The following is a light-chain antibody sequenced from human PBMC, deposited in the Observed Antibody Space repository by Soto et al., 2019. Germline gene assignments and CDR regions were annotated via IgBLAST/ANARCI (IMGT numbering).Light chain of an antibody. J-gene: IGKJ4*01. V-gene: IGKV3-20*01. Sequence: EIVLIPSAGTPSLSPGERATLSCRASQSVSSSYLAWYQQKPGQAPRLLIYGASSRATGIPDRFSGSGSGTDFTLTISRLEPEDFAVYYCQQYGSSPLTFGGGTKVDIK. CDR3: QQYGSSPLT. CDR2: GAS. CDR1: QSVSSSY.